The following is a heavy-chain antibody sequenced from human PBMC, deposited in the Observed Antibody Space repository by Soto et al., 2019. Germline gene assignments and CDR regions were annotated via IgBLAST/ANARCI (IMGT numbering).Heavy chain of an antibody. CDR1: VCSISSYY. D-gene: IGHD5-18*01. Sequence: PSATLYLTFTVSVCSISSYYWSWIRQPPGKGLEWIGYIYYSGNTNYSPFLKSRVAISLDTSHNQFSLKLSSVTAADTAVYFCARIPVDTYMTYWFDPWGQGTLVTSPQ. J-gene: IGHJ5*01. CDR2: IYYSGNT. CDR3: ARIPVDTYMTYWFDP. V-gene: IGHV4-59*01.